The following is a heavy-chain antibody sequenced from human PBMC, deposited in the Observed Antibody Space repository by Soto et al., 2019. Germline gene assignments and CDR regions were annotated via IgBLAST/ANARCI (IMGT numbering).Heavy chain of an antibody. Sequence: PSVTLSLTCAAYGGSFSGYYLSWIRQPPGKGLEWIGEINHSGSTNYNPSLKSRVTISVDTSKNQFSLKLRSVTAADTDVYYCARGSDVGVYAIRYYGMDVWGQGTTVTVSS. D-gene: IGHD2-8*01. CDR1: GGSFSGYY. CDR2: INHSGST. CDR3: ARGSDVGVYAIRYYGMDV. J-gene: IGHJ6*02. V-gene: IGHV4-34*01.